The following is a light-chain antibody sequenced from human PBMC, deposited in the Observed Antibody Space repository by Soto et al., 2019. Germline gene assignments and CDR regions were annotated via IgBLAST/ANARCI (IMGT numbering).Light chain of an antibody. CDR2: DVN. Sequence: QSVLTQPPSASGSPGQSLTISCTGTSSDVGGYNFVSWYQQHPGTAPKLMISDVNRRPSGVPDRFSGSKSGNTASLTVSGLQAEDEADYYCSSYAGSNNWVFGGGTKLTVL. CDR1: SSDVGGYNF. J-gene: IGLJ3*02. V-gene: IGLV2-8*01. CDR3: SSYAGSNNWV.